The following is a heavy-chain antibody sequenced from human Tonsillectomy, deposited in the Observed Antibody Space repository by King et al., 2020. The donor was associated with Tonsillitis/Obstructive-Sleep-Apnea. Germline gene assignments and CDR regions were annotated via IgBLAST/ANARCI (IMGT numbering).Heavy chain of an antibody. CDR3: AGCSSTSCXEALDY. Sequence: QLVESGGNLVQPGGSLRLSCAASGFTFSSYWMSWVRQAPGKGLEWVANIKQDGSERYSVDSVKGRFTISRDNAKNSLYLQMNSLRAEDTAVYYCAGCSSTSCXEALDYWGQGTLVTVSS. D-gene: IGHD2-2*01. V-gene: IGHV3-7*05. CDR1: GFTFSSYW. CDR2: IKQDGSER. J-gene: IGHJ4*02.